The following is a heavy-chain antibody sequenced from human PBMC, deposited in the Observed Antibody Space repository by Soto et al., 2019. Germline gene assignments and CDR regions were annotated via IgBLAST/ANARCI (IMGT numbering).Heavy chain of an antibody. D-gene: IGHD6-19*01. V-gene: IGHV1-3*01. CDR1: GYTFTSHA. CDR2: INPSGGST. Sequence: ASVKVSCKASGYTFTSHAMHWVRQAPGQRLEWMGIINPSGGSTSYAQKFQGRVTITRDTSASTAYMELSSLRSEDTAVYYCARGGGWYVWFDPWGQGTLVTVS. J-gene: IGHJ5*02. CDR3: ARGGGWYVWFDP.